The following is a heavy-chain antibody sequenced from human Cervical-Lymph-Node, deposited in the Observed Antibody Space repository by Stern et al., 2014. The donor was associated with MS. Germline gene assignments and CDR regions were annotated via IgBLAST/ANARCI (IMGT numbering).Heavy chain of an antibody. V-gene: IGHV5-51*01. CDR1: GYNFNTYW. J-gene: IGHJ6*02. CDR3: ARHVYGMDV. CDR2: IYPGASEP. Sequence: VQLVESGAEVKKPGESLKISCKVFGYNFNTYWIAWVRQMPGKGLEWMGIIYPGASEPRSTPSSQGQVTISVDKSISTAYLQWSPLKASDTAIYYCARHVYGMDVWGQGTTVTVSS.